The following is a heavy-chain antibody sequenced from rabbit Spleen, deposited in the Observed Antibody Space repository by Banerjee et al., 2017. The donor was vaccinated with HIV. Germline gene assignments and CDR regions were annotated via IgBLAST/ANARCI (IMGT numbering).Heavy chain of an antibody. V-gene: IGHV1S47*01. D-gene: IGHD2-1*01. Sequence: QEQLTETGGGLVQPGGSLKLSCKASGFDFSSYGVSWVRQVPGKGLEWIGYIDPLFGNTYYAPWVNGRSTISRHNAQNTVDLQMNSLTAADTATYFCARDRADIGGDYGPYYFDLWGPGTLVTVS. J-gene: IGHJ4*01. CDR1: GFDFSSYG. CDR2: IDPLFGNT. CDR3: ARDRADIGGDYGPYYFDL.